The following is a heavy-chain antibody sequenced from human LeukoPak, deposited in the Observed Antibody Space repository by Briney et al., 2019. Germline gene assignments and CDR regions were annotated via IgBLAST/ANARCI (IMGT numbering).Heavy chain of an antibody. J-gene: IGHJ4*02. D-gene: IGHD6-6*01. CDR1: GGSISSSNW. V-gene: IGHV4-4*02. CDR3: AGRRYSSSPGY. Sequence: SETLSLTCAVSGGSISSSNWWSWVRQPPGKGLEWIGEIYHSGSTNYNPSLKSRVTISVDTSKNQFSLKLSSVTAADTAVYYCAGRRYSSSPGYWGQGTLVTVSS. CDR2: IYHSGST.